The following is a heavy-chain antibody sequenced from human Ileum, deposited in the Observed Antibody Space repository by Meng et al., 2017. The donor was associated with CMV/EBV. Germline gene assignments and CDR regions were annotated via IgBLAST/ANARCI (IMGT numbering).Heavy chain of an antibody. D-gene: IGHD6-13*01. J-gene: IGHJ4*02. CDR2: ISYSGNT. V-gene: IGHV4-39*07. Sequence: QLQLQGSGPGLVKPSETLSLTFSGYAVSISSPPYFWGCIRQPPGKGLEWIATISYSGNTYYNPPLKSPVTISLDTSKNKFSLKLTSVTAADTAVYYCAREPPSGQQVDWGQGTLVTVSS. CDR3: AREPPSGQQVD. CDR1: AVSISSPPYF.